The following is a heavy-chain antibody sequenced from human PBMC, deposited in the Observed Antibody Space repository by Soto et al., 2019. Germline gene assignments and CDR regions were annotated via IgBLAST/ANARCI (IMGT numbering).Heavy chain of an antibody. CDR2: IIPIFGTA. V-gene: IGHV1-69*13. CDR3: ARDSAGFLRAFDI. D-gene: IGHD6-25*01. J-gene: IGHJ3*02. Sequence: ASVKVSCKASGGTFSSYAISWVRQAPGQGLEWMGGIIPIFGTANYAQKFQGRVTITADESTSTAYMELSSLRSEDTAVYYCARDSAGFLRAFDIWGQGTMVTVSS. CDR1: GGTFSSYA.